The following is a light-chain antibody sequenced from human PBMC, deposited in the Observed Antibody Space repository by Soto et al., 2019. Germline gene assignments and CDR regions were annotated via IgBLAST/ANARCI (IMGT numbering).Light chain of an antibody. J-gene: IGKJ3*01. CDR2: GAS. V-gene: IGKV3-20*01. CDR3: QQYGSSPST. Sequence: EIVLTQSPGTLSLSPGERATLSCRASQSVSSSYLAWYQQKPGQAPRLLIYGASNRANGIPDRFSGSGSGTDFTRTISRLEPEDFAVYYCQQYGSSPSTFGPGTKVDIK. CDR1: QSVSSSY.